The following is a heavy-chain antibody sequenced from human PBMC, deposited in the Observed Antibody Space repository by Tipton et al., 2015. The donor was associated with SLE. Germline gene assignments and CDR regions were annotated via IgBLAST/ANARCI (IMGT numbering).Heavy chain of an antibody. D-gene: IGHD6-6*01. Sequence: QLVQSGAEVKKPGASVKVSCKASGYTFTGYYMHWVRQAPGQGLEWMGRINPNSGGANYAQKFQGRGTMTRDTSISTAYMEQSRLISDDTAVYYCARDGMYSSSSWYYYGMDVWGQGTPVAVSS. V-gene: IGHV1-2*06. CDR2: INPNSGGA. CDR1: GYTFTGYY. J-gene: IGHJ6*02. CDR3: ARDGMYSSSSWYYYGMDV.